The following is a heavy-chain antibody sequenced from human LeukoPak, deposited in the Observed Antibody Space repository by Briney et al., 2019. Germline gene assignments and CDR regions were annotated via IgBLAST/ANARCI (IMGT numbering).Heavy chain of an antibody. V-gene: IGHV4-59*01. D-gene: IGHD4-17*01. Sequence: SETLSLTCTVSGSSISAYYWTWIRQSPGEGLEWIGNIYYSGSTNSNPSLKSRVTVSLDTSKNQFSLKVRSVTAVDTAVYYCARGNDYGDSFDYWGQGTLITVSS. CDR3: ARGNDYGDSFDY. J-gene: IGHJ4*02. CDR2: IYYSGST. CDR1: GSSISAYY.